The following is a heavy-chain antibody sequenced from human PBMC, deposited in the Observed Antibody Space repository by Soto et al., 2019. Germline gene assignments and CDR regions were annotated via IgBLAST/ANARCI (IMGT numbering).Heavy chain of an antibody. Sequence: QVQLQESGPGLVKPSETLSLTCTVSGGSISSYYWSWIRQPPGKGLEWIGYIYYSGSTNYNPSLMSRVNISVDTSKTQFSLKLSSVTAADTAVYYCARETYYDFWSGYYYYYMDVWGKGTTVTVSS. D-gene: IGHD3-3*01. J-gene: IGHJ6*03. CDR2: IYYSGST. CDR1: GGSISSYY. CDR3: ARETYYDFWSGYYYYYMDV. V-gene: IGHV4-59*01.